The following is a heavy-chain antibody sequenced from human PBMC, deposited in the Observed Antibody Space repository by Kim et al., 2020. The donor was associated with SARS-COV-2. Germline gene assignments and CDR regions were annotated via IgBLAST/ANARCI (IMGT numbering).Heavy chain of an antibody. V-gene: IGHV3-48*03. D-gene: IGHD1-1*01. J-gene: IGHJ4*02. Sequence: GGSLRLSCEASGFTFSSYEMNWVRQAPGKGLEWVSYISSSGSTIYYADSVKGRFTISRDNAKNSLYLQMNSLRAEDTAVYYCARVCWNDPWFDYWGQGTLVTVSS. CDR2: ISSSGSTI. CDR1: GFTFSSYE. CDR3: ARVCWNDPWFDY.